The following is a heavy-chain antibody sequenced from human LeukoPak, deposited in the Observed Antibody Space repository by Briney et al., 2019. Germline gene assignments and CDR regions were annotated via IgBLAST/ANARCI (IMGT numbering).Heavy chain of an antibody. J-gene: IGHJ4*02. Sequence: ASVKVSCKASGYTFTSYYMHWVRQAPGQGLEWMGIINPSGGSTSYAQKFQGRVTMTRDTSTSTAYMELRSLRSDDTAVYYRARSKTYYYDSSGYYYFDYWGQGTLVTVSS. CDR3: ARSKTYYYDSSGYYYFDY. D-gene: IGHD3-22*01. V-gene: IGHV1-46*01. CDR1: GYTFTSYY. CDR2: INPSGGST.